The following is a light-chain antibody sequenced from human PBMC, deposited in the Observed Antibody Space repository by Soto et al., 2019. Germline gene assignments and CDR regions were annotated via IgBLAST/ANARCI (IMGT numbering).Light chain of an antibody. CDR2: RNN. CDR1: SSNIGSNY. V-gene: IGLV1-47*01. CDR3: AAWDGSLSGPV. Sequence: QLVLTQPPSASGTPGQRVTISCSGSSSNIGSNYVYWYQQLPGTAPKVLIYRNNQRPSGVPDRFAGSKSGTSASLAISGLRSDDEADYYCAAWDGSLSGPVFGGGTKLTVL. J-gene: IGLJ2*01.